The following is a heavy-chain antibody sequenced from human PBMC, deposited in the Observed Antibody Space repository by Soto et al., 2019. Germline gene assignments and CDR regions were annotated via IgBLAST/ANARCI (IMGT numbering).Heavy chain of an antibody. CDR1: GYTFTSYA. CDR2: INAGNGNT. J-gene: IGHJ5*02. V-gene: IGHV1-3*01. Sequence: QVQLVQSGAEVKKPGASVKVSCKASGYTFTSYAMHWVRQAPGQRLEWMGWINAGNGNTKYSQKFQGRVTITRDTSASTAYMELSSLRSGDTAVYYCARDLPNYYDSSGYYFNWFDPWGQGTLVTVSS. D-gene: IGHD3-22*01. CDR3: ARDLPNYYDSSGYYFNWFDP.